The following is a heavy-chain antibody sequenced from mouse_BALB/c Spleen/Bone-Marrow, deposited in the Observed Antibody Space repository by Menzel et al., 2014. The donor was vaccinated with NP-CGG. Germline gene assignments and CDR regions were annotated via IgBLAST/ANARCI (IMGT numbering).Heavy chain of an antibody. CDR1: GYTFTSSW. CDR3: ARGDKGDHFDY. V-gene: IGHV1S130*01. Sequence: QVQLQQSGSVLVRPGASVKLSCKASGYTFTSSWMHWAKQRPGQGLEWIGEIHPNSGNTNYNEKFKGKATLTVDTSSSTAYVDLSSLTSEYSAVYYCARGDKGDHFDYWGQGPTLTV. J-gene: IGHJ2*01. CDR2: IHPNSGNT. D-gene: IGHD3-3*01.